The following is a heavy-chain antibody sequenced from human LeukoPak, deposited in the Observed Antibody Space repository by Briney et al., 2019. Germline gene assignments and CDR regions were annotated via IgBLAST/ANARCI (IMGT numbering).Heavy chain of an antibody. CDR1: RGSFSGYF. D-gene: IGHD1-26*01. CDR2: ITPGGST. Sequence: SETLSLTRAVYRGSFSGYFWTWVRQPPGKGLEWIGDITPGGSTNYNSSLKSRLSMSLDSSRDQCSLKLSLVTAADTAVYYCARGSWDLYGHGPHWYSDIWGLGTLVIVSS. J-gene: IGHJ2*01. CDR3: ARGSWDLYGHGPHWYSDI. V-gene: IGHV4-34*01.